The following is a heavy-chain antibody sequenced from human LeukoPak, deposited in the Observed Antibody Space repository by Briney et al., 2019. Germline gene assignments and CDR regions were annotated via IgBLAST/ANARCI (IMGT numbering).Heavy chain of an antibody. V-gene: IGHV3-7*05. CDR3: AANGGPFDF. J-gene: IGHJ4*02. CDR1: GFKFSSYW. Sequence: GGSLRLSCAASGFKFSSYWMSWVRQAPGKGLEWVANINQDGSEKYYVDSVRGRFTISRDNAKNSLYLQMNSLRAEDTAVYYCAANGGPFDFWCQGTLVTVSS. D-gene: IGHD4-23*01. CDR2: INQDGSEK.